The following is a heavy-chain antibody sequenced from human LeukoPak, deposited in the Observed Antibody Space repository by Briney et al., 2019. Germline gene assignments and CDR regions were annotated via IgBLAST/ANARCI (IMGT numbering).Heavy chain of an antibody. CDR3: ARVYSSGWRYFDH. Sequence: PGGSLRLSCAASGVGVKTAYMSWVRQAPGKEPEWVSILYSGGSTYYADSVKGRFTISRDDSKNTVYLQMNSVRADDTAVYFCARVYSSGWRYFDHWGQGTVVTVSS. J-gene: IGHJ4*02. CDR1: GVGVKTAY. V-gene: IGHV3-53*01. D-gene: IGHD3-22*01. CDR2: LYSGGST.